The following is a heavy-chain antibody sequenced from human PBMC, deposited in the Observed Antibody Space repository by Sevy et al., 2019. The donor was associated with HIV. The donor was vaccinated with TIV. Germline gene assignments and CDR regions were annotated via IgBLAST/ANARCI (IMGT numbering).Heavy chain of an antibody. CDR2: IYTSGST. CDR3: ARVHGDYTYFDY. Sequence: SETLSLTCTVSGGSIISHYWSWIRQPDGKGLEWIGRIYTSGSTNYSPSLKSRVTMSVDTSKKQFSLKLSSVTAADTAVYYCARVHGDYTYFDYWGQGTLVTVSS. D-gene: IGHD4-17*01. V-gene: IGHV4-4*07. CDR1: GGSIISHY. J-gene: IGHJ4*02.